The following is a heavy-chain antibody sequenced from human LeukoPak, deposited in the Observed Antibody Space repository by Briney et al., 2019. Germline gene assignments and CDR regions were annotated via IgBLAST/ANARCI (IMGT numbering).Heavy chain of an antibody. CDR2: ISSNGGST. V-gene: IGHV3-64*01. J-gene: IGHJ4*02. CDR1: GFTFSSYA. CDR3: AGDRQRSWYTGSWGHY. D-gene: IGHD1-26*01. Sequence: GGSLRLSCAASGFTFSSYAMHWVRQAPGKGLEYVSAISSNGGSTYYANSVKGRFTISRDNSKNTLYLHMGSLRAEDMAVYYCAGDRQRSWYTGSWGHYWGQGTLVTVSP.